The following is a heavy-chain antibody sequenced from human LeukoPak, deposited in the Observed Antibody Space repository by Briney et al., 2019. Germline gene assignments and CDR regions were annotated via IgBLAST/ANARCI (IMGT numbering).Heavy chain of an antibody. CDR1: GFTFSSYA. J-gene: IGHJ4*02. CDR3: AKTRKYRNSPLDY. V-gene: IGHV3-23*01. CDR2: ISGGGDST. Sequence: GGSLRLSCAASGFTFSSYAMTWVRQAPGKGLEWVSGISGGGDSTYYADSVKGRFTISRDNSKKTLSLQMNNLRAEDTAIYYCAKTRKYRNSPLDYWGQGTLVTVSS. D-gene: IGHD6-13*01.